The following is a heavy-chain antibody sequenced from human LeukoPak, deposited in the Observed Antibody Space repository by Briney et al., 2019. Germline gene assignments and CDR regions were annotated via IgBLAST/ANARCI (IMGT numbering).Heavy chain of an antibody. D-gene: IGHD6-13*01. CDR1: GFSFKDYY. CDR3: ARGPRILAAGSYYFDY. CDR2: INVNGGAM. Sequence: PGGSLRLSCAASGFSFKDYYFSWIRQAPGKGLEWVSFINVNGGAMYYADFVKGRLTISRDNAKSSLYLEMNSLRVEDTAVYYCARGPRILAAGSYYFDYWGQGSLVTVSS. J-gene: IGHJ4*02. V-gene: IGHV3-11*01.